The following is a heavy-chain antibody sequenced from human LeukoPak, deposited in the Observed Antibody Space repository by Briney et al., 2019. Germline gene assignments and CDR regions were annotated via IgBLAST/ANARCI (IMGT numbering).Heavy chain of an antibody. CDR1: GYTFIGYY. D-gene: IGHD4-23*01. CDR2: INPNSGGT. Sequence: VASVKVSCKASGYTFIGYYIHWVRQAPGQGLEWMGWINPNSGGTNYAQKFQGRVTMTRDRSISTAYMELSWLTSDDTAVYYCTRETGGSTLVTLPSDNWGQGTLVTVSS. CDR3: TRETGGSTLVTLPSDN. J-gene: IGHJ4*02. V-gene: IGHV1-2*02.